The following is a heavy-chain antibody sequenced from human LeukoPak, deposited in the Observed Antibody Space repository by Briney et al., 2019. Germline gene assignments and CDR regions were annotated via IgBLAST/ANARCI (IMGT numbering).Heavy chain of an antibody. D-gene: IGHD5-18*01. CDR2: ISYDGSNK. Sequence: GGSLRLSCAASGFTFSSYAMHWVRQAPGKGLEWVAVISYDGSNKYYADSVKGRFTISRDNSKNTLYLQMNSLRAEDTAVYYCAKDFRPGYSYGYYFDYWGQGTLVTVSS. V-gene: IGHV3-30-3*01. J-gene: IGHJ4*02. CDR1: GFTFSSYA. CDR3: AKDFRPGYSYGYYFDY.